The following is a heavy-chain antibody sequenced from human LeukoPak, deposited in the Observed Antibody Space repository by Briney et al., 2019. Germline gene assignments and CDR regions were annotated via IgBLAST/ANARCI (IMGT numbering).Heavy chain of an antibody. CDR1: GGTFSSYA. D-gene: IGHD3-10*01. CDR3: ASHYYGSGSYYNLDY. CDR2: IIPIFGTA. J-gene: IGHJ4*02. Sequence: ASVKVSCKASGGTFSSYAISWVRQAPGQGLEWMGGIIPIFGTANYAQKFQGRVTITADKSTSTAYMELSSLRSEDTAVYYCASHYYGSGSYYNLDYWGQGTLVTVSS. V-gene: IGHV1-69*06.